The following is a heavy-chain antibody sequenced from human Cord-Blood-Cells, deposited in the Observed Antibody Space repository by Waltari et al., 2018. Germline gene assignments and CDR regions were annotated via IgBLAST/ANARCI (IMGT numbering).Heavy chain of an antibody. CDR2: ISYDGSNK. Sequence: QVQLVESGGGVVQPGRSLRLSCAASGFTFSSSPMHWVRQAPGKGVEWVAVISYDGSNKYYADSVKGRFTISRDNSKNTLYLQMNSLRAEDTAVYYCARGITMVRGVIDYWGQGTLVTVSS. J-gene: IGHJ4*02. CDR1: GFTFSSSP. CDR3: ARGITMVRGVIDY. V-gene: IGHV3-30*04. D-gene: IGHD3-10*01.